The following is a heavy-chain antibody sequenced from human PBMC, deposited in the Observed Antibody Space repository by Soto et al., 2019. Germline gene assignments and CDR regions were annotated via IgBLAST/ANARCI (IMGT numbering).Heavy chain of an antibody. D-gene: IGHD3-22*01. CDR3: TTDAYYYDSSGYYSFDY. Sequence: GGSLRLSCAASGVTFSNAWMSWVRQAPGKGLEWVGRIKSKTDGGTTDYAAPVKGRFTISRDDSKNTLYLQMNSLKTEDTAVYYCTTDAYYYDSSGYYSFDYWGQGTLVTVSS. CDR1: GVTFSNAW. CDR2: IKSKTDGGTT. V-gene: IGHV3-15*01. J-gene: IGHJ4*02.